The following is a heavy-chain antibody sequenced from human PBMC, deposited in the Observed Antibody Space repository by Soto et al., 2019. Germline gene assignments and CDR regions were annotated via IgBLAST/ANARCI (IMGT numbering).Heavy chain of an antibody. J-gene: IGHJ6*02. Sequence: GGSLRLSCAASGFTLSCYSMNWVRQAPGKGLEKETSISSISSFIYYADSVKGRFTISRDNAKNSLYLQMNSLRAEDTAVYYCARVTPPQYYDFWSGYLGGPHYYYGMDVWGQGTTVTVSS. V-gene: IGHV3-21*01. CDR2: ISSISSFI. CDR1: GFTLSCYS. D-gene: IGHD3-3*01. CDR3: ARVTPPQYYDFWSGYLGGPHYYYGMDV.